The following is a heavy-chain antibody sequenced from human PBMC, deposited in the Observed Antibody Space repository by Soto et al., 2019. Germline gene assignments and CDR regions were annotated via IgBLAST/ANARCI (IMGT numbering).Heavy chain of an antibody. CDR3: AIVAHYYGDSYECFHL. CDR2: MNPNTGNT. CDR1: GYTFTSYD. D-gene: IGHD4-17*01. V-gene: IGHV1-8*01. J-gene: IGHJ1*01. Sequence: QVQLVQSGAEVKKPGASVKVSCKASGYTFTSYDINWVRQATGQGLEWMGWMNPNTGNTGYAQKFQGRVTMTRNTSMTTDYMEPNSMRSEDTAVYYCAIVAHYYGDSYECFHLRGQDTVVNVPT.